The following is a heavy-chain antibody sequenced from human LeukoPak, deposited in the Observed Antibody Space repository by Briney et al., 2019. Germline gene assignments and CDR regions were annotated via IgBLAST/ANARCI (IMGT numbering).Heavy chain of an antibody. J-gene: IGHJ4*02. CDR2: TSGSGKIT. V-gene: IGHV3-23*01. CDR1: GFTLGNYA. D-gene: IGHD2-2*01. CDR3: ARDRRYCSSTSCYDSDY. Sequence: GGSLRLSCAASGFTLGNYAMSWVRQTPGKGLEWVSVTSGSGKITSHAESVKGRFTISRDNAKNSLYLQMNSLRAEDTAVYYCARDRRYCSSTSCYDSDYWGQGTLVTVSS.